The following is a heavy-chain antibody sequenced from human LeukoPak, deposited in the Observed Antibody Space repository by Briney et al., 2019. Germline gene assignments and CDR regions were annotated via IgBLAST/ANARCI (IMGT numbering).Heavy chain of an antibody. V-gene: IGHV4-39*01. D-gene: IGHD1-14*01. Sequence: PSETLSLTCTVSGDSINSSDYYWAWIRQPPGEGLEWIGTIYYSGSTYYKSSLKSRLTISVDSSKNQFSLKMISVTAADTGVYYCARHGTWDPFDYWGQGALVTVSS. CDR3: ARHGTWDPFDY. CDR1: GDSINSSDYY. J-gene: IGHJ4*02. CDR2: IYYSGST.